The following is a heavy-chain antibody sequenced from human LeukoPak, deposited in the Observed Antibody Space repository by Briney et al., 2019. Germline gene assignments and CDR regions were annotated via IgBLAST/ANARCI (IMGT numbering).Heavy chain of an antibody. J-gene: IGHJ4*02. V-gene: IGHV3-49*04. Sequence: PGGSLRLSCTASGFTFGDYAMGWGRQAPGKGLEWVGFIRSKAYGGTTEYAASVKGRFTISRDDSKSIAYLQMNSLKTEDTAVYYCTREGDYVWGSLFLDYWGQGTLVTVSS. D-gene: IGHD3-16*01. CDR3: TREGDYVWGSLFLDY. CDR2: IRSKAYGGTT. CDR1: GFTFGDYA.